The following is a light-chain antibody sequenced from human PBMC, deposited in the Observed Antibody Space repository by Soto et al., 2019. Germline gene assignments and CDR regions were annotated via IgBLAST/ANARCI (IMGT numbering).Light chain of an antibody. Sequence: QSVLTQPPSASGTPGQRVTISCSGSSSNIGNNSVNWYLQFPGTAPKLLIYSNNQWPSGVPDRFSGSKSGSSASLAISGLRSEDEGDYYCAAWDDSLNGPLFGGGTKLTVL. CDR2: SNN. J-gene: IGLJ2*01. V-gene: IGLV1-44*01. CDR3: AAWDDSLNGPL. CDR1: SSNIGNNS.